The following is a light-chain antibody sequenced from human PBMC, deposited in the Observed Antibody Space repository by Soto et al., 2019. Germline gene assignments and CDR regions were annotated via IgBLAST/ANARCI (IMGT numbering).Light chain of an antibody. CDR3: QQYNNWPPWT. Sequence: EIVMTQSPATLSVSPGERATLSCRASQSVSSNLAWYQQKPAQAPRLLIYGASTRATGIPARFSGSGSGTEFTPTISSLQSEDFAVYYCQQYNNWPPWTFGQGTKVEIK. CDR2: GAS. J-gene: IGKJ1*01. CDR1: QSVSSN. V-gene: IGKV3-15*01.